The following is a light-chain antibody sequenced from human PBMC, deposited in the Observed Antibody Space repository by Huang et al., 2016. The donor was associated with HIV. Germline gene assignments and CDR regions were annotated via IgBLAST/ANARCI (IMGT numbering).Light chain of an antibody. Sequence: EIVMTQSPATLSVSPGERATLSCRASQGVSNNIGWYQQKPVQPPRLLIPGVSTRATGIPPNFSGRGSGTDFTLTITSFQPEDSAVYYCQHYDNWPPWTFGPGTQVEI. J-gene: IGKJ1*01. CDR1: QGVSNN. CDR3: QHYDNWPPWT. V-gene: IGKV3D-15*01. CDR2: GVS.